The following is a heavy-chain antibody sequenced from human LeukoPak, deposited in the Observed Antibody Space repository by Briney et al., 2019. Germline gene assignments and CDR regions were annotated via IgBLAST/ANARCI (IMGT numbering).Heavy chain of an antibody. CDR2: ISGGGGNT. D-gene: IGHD6-19*01. J-gene: IGHJ5*02. Sequence: GGSLRLSCAASGFTFSNSAMTWVRQAPGKGLEWVSAISGGGGNTYYADSVKGRFTISRDNSQNTLYLQMNSLRAEDTAVYYCAKDRLTVPGRGDWFDPWGQGTLVTVSS. CDR1: GFTFSNSA. V-gene: IGHV3-23*01. CDR3: AKDRLTVPGRGDWFDP.